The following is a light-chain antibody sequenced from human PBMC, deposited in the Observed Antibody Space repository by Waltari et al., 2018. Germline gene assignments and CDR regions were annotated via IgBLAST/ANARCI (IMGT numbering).Light chain of an antibody. J-gene: IGKJ2*01. CDR1: QSVLYSSNNKNY. V-gene: IGKV4-1*01. Sequence: DIVMTQSPDSLAVSLGERATINCKSSQSVLYSSNNKNYFAWYQQKPGQPPRLLIYWASTRESGVPDRFSGSGSGTDFTLTISSLQAEDVAVYYCQQYYSIPYTFGQGTKLEIK. CDR3: QQYYSIPYT. CDR2: WAS.